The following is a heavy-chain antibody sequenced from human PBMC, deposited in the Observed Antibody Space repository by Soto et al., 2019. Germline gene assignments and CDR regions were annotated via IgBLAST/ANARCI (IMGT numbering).Heavy chain of an antibody. CDR1: GGSFSGYY. V-gene: IGHV4-34*01. J-gene: IGHJ6*02. CDR3: ARGQGYYYDGMDV. CDR2: INHSGST. Sequence: QVQLQQWGAGLLKPSETLSLTCAVYGGSFSGYYWSWIRQPPGKGLEWIGEINHSGSTNYNPSLKSRVTISVDTSKNQFSLKLSAVTAADTAVYYCARGQGYYYDGMDVWGQGTTVTVSS.